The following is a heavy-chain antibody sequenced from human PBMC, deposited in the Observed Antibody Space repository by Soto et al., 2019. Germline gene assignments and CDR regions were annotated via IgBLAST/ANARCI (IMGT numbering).Heavy chain of an antibody. CDR1: GASISRGGFH. V-gene: IGHV4-39*01. CDR3: ARRGSGHTFDY. Sequence: QLQLQESGPVLVKPSETLSLTCAVSGASISRGGFHWGWIRQPPGHGLEWIGSLYSGSTYYNPSLKSRVTISADTSKNQFSLTLSSVTAADTAVYYCARRGSGHTFDYWGQGTLVTVSS. CDR2: LYSGST. D-gene: IGHD3-10*01. J-gene: IGHJ4*02.